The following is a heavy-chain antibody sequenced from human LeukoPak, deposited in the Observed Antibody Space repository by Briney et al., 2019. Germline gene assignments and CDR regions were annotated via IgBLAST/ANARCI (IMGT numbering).Heavy chain of an antibody. CDR1: GYTFTGYY. V-gene: IGHV1-2*02. D-gene: IGHD2-2*02. J-gene: IGHJ6*03. CDR2: INPNSGGT. Sequence: ASVKVSCKASGYTFTGYYMHWVRQAPGQGLEWMGWINPNSGGTNYAQKFQGRVTMTRDTSISTAYMELSRLRSDDTAVYYCARGHIVVVPAAISPLYYYYYMDVWDKGTTVTVSS. CDR3: ARGHIVVVPAAISPLYYYYYMDV.